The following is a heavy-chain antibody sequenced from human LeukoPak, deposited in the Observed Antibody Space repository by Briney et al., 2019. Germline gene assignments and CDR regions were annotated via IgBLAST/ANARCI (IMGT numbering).Heavy chain of an antibody. Sequence: GGSLRLSCAASGFTFSSYEMNWVRQAPGKGLEWVAFIRYDGSNKYYADSVKGRFTISRDNSKNTLYLQMNSLRAEDTAVYYCARFITGPYYFDYWGQGTLVTVSS. D-gene: IGHD3-22*01. CDR3: ARFITGPYYFDY. CDR2: IRYDGSNK. CDR1: GFTFSSYE. J-gene: IGHJ4*02. V-gene: IGHV3-33*08.